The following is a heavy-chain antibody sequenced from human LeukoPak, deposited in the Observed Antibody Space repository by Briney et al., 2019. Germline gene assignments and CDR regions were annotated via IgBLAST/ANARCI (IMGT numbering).Heavy chain of an antibody. CDR1: GYTFTIYY. Sequence: ASVNVSCKASGYTFTIYYMHWVRQAPGQGLEWMGIINPSGGSTSYAQKFQGRVTMTRDTSTSTVYMELSSLRSEDTAVYYCASLPDYYDSSGYYYESWGQGTLVTVSS. CDR2: INPSGGST. D-gene: IGHD3-22*01. J-gene: IGHJ5*02. CDR3: ASLPDYYDSSGYYYES. V-gene: IGHV1-46*01.